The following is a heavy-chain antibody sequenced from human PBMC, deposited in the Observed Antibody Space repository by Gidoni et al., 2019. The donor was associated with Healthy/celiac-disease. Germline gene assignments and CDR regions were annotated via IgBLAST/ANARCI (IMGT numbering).Heavy chain of an antibody. CDR3: AKRVTTFFYYYYGMDV. CDR2: ISGSGGST. Sequence: EVQLLESGGGLVQPGGSLRLSCAASGFTFTSHAMSWVRQAPGKGLGWVSAISGSGGSTYYADSVKGRFTISRDNSKNTLYLQMNSLRAEDTAVYYCAKRVTTFFYYYYGMDVWGQGTTVTVSS. CDR1: GFTFTSHA. D-gene: IGHD4-17*01. V-gene: IGHV3-23*01. J-gene: IGHJ6*02.